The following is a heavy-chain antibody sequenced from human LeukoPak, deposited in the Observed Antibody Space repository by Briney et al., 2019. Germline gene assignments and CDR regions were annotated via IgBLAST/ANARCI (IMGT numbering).Heavy chain of an antibody. CDR2: ISGSGIST. CDR1: GFTFSSYA. D-gene: IGHD3-10*01. CDR3: AKDLGGSGSP. Sequence: GGSLRLTCAASGFTFSSYAMSWVRQAPGKGLEWVSGISGSGISTYYADSVKGRFTISRDNSKNTLYLQMNSLRAEDMALYYCAKDLGGSGSPWGQGTLVTVSS. J-gene: IGHJ5*02. V-gene: IGHV3-23*01.